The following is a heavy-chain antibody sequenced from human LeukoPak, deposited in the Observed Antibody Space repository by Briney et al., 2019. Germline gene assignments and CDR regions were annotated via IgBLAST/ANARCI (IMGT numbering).Heavy chain of an antibody. V-gene: IGHV4-39*07. CDR2: IYYSGRT. CDR1: GGSITNSGYY. CDR3: ARDLYSSGWSAWFDP. J-gene: IGHJ5*02. Sequence: SETLSLTCTVSGGSITNSGYYWGWIRQPPGKGLEWIGTIYYSGRTYYNPSLKSRVTISVDTSKNQFSLKLSSVTAADTAVYYCARDLYSSGWSAWFDPWGQGTLVTVSS. D-gene: IGHD6-19*01.